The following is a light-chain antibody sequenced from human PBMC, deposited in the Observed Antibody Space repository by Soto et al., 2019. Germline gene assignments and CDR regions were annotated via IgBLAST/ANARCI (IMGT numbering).Light chain of an antibody. CDR1: SGHSNYA. V-gene: IGLV4-69*02. CDR3: QTWGTGVVV. CDR2: LNSDGSH. Sequence: QPVLTQSPSASASLGASVKLTCTLSSGHSNYAIAWHQQQPGKGPRYLMNLNSDGSHIKGDGIPDRFSGSISGAERYLTISSLQSEDEADYYCQTWGTGVVVFGGGTKLTVL. J-gene: IGLJ3*02.